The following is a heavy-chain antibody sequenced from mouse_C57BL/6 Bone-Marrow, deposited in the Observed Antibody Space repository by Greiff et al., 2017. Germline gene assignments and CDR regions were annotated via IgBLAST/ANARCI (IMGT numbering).Heavy chain of an antibody. CDR2: ILPGSGSI. CDR3: ARHEDPSNSYAMDY. J-gene: IGHJ4*01. Sequence: VKLQQSGAELMKPGASVKLSCKATGYTFTGYWIEWVKQRPGHGLEWIGEILPGSGSIKYNEKFKDKATLTADKSSSTVYMELSRLTSEDSAVYFCARHEDPSNSYAMDYWGQGTSVTVSS. CDR1: GYTFTGYW. V-gene: IGHV1-62-2*01. D-gene: IGHD2-5*01.